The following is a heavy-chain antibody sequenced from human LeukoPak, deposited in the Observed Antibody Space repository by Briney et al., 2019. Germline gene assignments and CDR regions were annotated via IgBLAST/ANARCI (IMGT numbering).Heavy chain of an antibody. CDR2: IYYCGST. D-gene: IGHD6-13*01. V-gene: IGHV4-59*01. Sequence: SETLSLTCTVSGGSISSYYWSWIRQPPGKGLEWIGYIYYCGSTNYNPSLKSRVTISVDTSKNQFSLKLSSVTAADTAVYYCARDMGYSSSWYNYYYGMDVWGQGTTVTVSS. CDR3: ARDMGYSSSWYNYYYGMDV. J-gene: IGHJ6*02. CDR1: GGSISSYY.